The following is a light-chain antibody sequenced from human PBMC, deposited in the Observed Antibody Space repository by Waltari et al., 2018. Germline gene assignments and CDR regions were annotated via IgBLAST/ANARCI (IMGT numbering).Light chain of an antibody. Sequence: EIVLTQSPGTLSLSPGERATLSCRASQSVSRYLAWYQQKPGQAPRLLMYEASRRATGIPDRFSGSGSGTDFTLTISRLEPEDFAVYYCQKYGTLPATFGQGTKVEIK. CDR1: QSVSRY. CDR3: QKYGTLPAT. J-gene: IGKJ1*01. CDR2: EAS. V-gene: IGKV3-20*01.